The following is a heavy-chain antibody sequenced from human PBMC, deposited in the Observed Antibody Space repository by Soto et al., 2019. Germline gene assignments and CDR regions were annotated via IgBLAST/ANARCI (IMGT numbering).Heavy chain of an antibody. J-gene: IGHJ1*01. Sequence: GGSLRLSCAASGFTFSSYWMSWVRKAPGKGLEWVANIKQYGIEKYYVDSVKGCFTISRDNAKNSLYLQMNSLRAEDTAVYYGARGGVALYSSSSHGYFQHLGQGTLVTVSS. CDR1: GFTFSSYW. D-gene: IGHD6-6*01. CDR2: IKQYGIEK. CDR3: ARGGVALYSSSSHGYFQH. V-gene: IGHV3-7*01.